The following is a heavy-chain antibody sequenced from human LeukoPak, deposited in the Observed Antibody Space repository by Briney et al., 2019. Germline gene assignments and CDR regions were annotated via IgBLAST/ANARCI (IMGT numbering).Heavy chain of an antibody. CDR2: IWYDGSNK. CDR1: GFTFSSYG. CDR3: ARGVVAGPYNWFDP. V-gene: IGHV3-33*01. J-gene: IGHJ5*02. Sequence: GGSLRLSCAASGFTFSSYGMHWVRQAPGKGLEWVAVIWYDGSNKYYADSVKGRFTISRDNSKNTLYLQMNSLRAEDTAVYYCARGVVAGPYNWFDPWGQGTLVTVSS. D-gene: IGHD6-19*01.